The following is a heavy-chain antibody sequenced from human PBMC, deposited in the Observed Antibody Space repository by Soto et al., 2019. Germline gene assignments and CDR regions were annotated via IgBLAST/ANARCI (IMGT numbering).Heavy chain of an antibody. J-gene: IGHJ4*02. D-gene: IGHD3-10*01. CDR1: GYSFTTYW. Sequence: LGESLKISCKASGYSFTTYWITWVRQLPGKGLEWMGRIDPSDSYSDYSSSFQGHVTMSVDKSISTAYLQWTNLKASDTAMYYCATHHGWGQWSHFRDFWSQGSLVTVSS. CDR2: IDPSDSYS. CDR3: ATHHGWGQWSHFRDF. V-gene: IGHV5-10-1*01.